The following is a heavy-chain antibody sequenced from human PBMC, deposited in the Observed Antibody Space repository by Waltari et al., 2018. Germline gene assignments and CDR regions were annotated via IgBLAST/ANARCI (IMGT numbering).Heavy chain of an antibody. V-gene: IGHV3-23*01. CDR3: VGARDTP. CDR1: GLTLSSYG. Sequence: EVQLSESGGGLVQPVGSLRRSCATSGLTLSSYGMSWVRQAPGKGLEWVADIRDNGNTHYADSVKGRFTISRDISNSIVYLQMQSLRDEDTALYYCVGARDTPWGQGTLVTVSS. CDR2: IRDNGNT. J-gene: IGHJ5*02. D-gene: IGHD2-21*01.